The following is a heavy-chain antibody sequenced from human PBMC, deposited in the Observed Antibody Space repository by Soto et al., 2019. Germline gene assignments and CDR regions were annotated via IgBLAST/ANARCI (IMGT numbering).Heavy chain of an antibody. V-gene: IGHV4-34*01. J-gene: IGHJ3*02. CDR2: INHSGST. CDR3: ARGKWLRLRAFDI. Sequence: SETLSLTCAVYGGSFSGYYWSWIRQPPGKGLEWVGEINHSGSTNYNPSLMSRVTISVDTSKNQFSLKLSSVTAADTAVYYCARGKWLRLRAFDIWGQGTMVTVSS. CDR1: GGSFSGYY. D-gene: IGHD5-12*01.